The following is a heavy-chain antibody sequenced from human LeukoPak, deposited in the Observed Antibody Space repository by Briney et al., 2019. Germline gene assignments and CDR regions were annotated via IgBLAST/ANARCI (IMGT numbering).Heavy chain of an antibody. Sequence: PSETLSLTCAVYGGSFSGYYWSWIRQPPGKGLEWIGEINHSGSTNYNPSLKSRVTISVDTSKNQFSLKLSSVTAADTAVYYCARSGYYDRNFDYWGQGTLVTVS. CDR3: ARSGYYDRNFDY. J-gene: IGHJ4*02. CDR2: INHSGST. V-gene: IGHV4-34*01. D-gene: IGHD3-22*01. CDR1: GGSFSGYY.